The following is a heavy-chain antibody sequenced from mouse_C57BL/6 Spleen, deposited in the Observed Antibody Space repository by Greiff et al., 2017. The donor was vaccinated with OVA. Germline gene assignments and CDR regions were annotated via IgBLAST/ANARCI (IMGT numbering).Heavy chain of an antibody. CDR1: GFTFSDYG. D-gene: IGHD2-4*01. V-gene: IGHV5-17*01. Sequence: EVQGVEPGGGLVKPGGSLKLSCAASGFTFSDYGMHWVRQAPEKGLEWVAYISSGSSNIYYADTVKGRNTISRDNAKNTLFLQMTSLKSEDTAMYYCEGEYYDDYYAMDYWGQGTSVTVSS. J-gene: IGHJ4*01. CDR3: EGEYYDDYYAMDY. CDR2: ISSGSSNI.